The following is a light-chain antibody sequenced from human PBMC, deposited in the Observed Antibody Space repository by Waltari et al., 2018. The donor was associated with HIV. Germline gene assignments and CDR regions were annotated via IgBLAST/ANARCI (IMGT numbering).Light chain of an antibody. CDR3: SSYTSSSTLV. CDR1: STDGGSSSR. Sequence: QSALTQPPSVSGSPGQSVTIPCPGPSTDGGSSSRVSWYQQPPGTAPKLMIYEVGNRPSGVPHRFSGSKSGNTASLTISGLQAEDEADYYCSSYTSSSTLVFGGGTKLTVL. J-gene: IGLJ2*01. CDR2: EVG. V-gene: IGLV2-18*02.